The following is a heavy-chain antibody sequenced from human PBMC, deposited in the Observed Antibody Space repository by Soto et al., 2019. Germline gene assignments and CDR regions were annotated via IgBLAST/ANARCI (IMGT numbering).Heavy chain of an antibody. CDR1: GFTFSDYY. CDR3: ARVASMVRGVLPEYFQH. CDR2: ISSGSTYT. D-gene: IGHD3-10*01. Sequence: QVQLVESGGGLVKPGGSLRLSCAASGFTFSDYYMSWIRQAPGKGLEWVSYISSGSTYTNYADSVKGRFTISRDNAKNSLYRQMNSLRVEDTAVYYCARVASMVRGVLPEYFQHWGQGILVTVSS. J-gene: IGHJ1*01. V-gene: IGHV3-11*05.